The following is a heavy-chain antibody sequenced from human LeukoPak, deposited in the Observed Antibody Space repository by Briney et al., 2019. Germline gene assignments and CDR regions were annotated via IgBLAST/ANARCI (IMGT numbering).Heavy chain of an antibody. CDR3: ARSLYYYDSSGYYEDDAFDI. CDR1: GGSFSGYY. Sequence: PSETLPLTCAVYGGSFSGYYWSWIRQPPGKGLEWIGEINHSGGTNYNPSLKSRVTISVDTSKNQFSLKLSSVTAADTAVYYCARSLYYYDSSGYYEDDAFDIWGQGTMVTVSS. D-gene: IGHD3-22*01. V-gene: IGHV4-34*01. CDR2: INHSGGT. J-gene: IGHJ3*02.